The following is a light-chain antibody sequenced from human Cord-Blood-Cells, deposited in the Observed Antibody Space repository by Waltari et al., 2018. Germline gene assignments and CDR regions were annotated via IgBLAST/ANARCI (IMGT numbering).Light chain of an antibody. J-gene: IGLJ2*01. CDR2: EVS. V-gene: IGLV2-8*01. CDR3: SSYAGSNNFVV. Sequence: SALTQPPSASGSPGQSVTISCTGTSSDVGGYNYVSWYQQHPGKAPKLMIYEVSKRPSGFPDRFSGSKSGNTAALTGPGLQAEDEADYYCSSYAGSNNFVVFGGGTKLTVL. CDR1: SSDVGGYNY.